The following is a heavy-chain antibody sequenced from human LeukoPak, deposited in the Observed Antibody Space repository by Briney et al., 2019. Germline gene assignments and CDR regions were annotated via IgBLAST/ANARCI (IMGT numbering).Heavy chain of an antibody. V-gene: IGHV3-23*01. J-gene: IGHJ5*02. CDR2: ISGSGGST. Sequence: GGSLRLSCAASGFTFSSYGMSWVRQAPGKGLEWVSAISGSGGSTYYADSVKGRFTISRDNSKNTLYLQMNSLRAEDTAVYYCAKTFYDILTGYYHWGQGTLVTVSS. CDR1: GFTFSSYG. CDR3: AKTFYDILTGYYH. D-gene: IGHD3-9*01.